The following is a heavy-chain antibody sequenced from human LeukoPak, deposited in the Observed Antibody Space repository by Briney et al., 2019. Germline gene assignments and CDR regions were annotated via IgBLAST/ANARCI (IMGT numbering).Heavy chain of an antibody. CDR2: IDPSSTYI. V-gene: IGHV3-21*01. Sequence: GGSLRLSCAASGFTFRSYSMNWVRQAPGEGLEWVSAIDPSSTYIYYADSVKGRFTISRDNAENSLYLQMNSLRVEDTAVYYCARAPTVLVGYCSSSSCQADYWGQGTLVTVSS. J-gene: IGHJ4*02. D-gene: IGHD2-2*01. CDR1: GFTFRSYS. CDR3: ARAPTVLVGYCSSSSCQADY.